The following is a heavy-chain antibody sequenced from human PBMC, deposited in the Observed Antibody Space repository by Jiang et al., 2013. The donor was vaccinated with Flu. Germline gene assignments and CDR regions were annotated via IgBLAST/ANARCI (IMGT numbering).Heavy chain of an antibody. Sequence: GSGLVKPSETLSLTCTVSGGSISSYYWSWIRQPPGKGLEWIGYIYYSGSTNYNPSLKSRVTISVDTSKNQFSLKLSSVTAADTAVYYCARGSGVVVAATENWFDPWGQGTL. CDR1: GGSISSYY. J-gene: IGHJ5*02. V-gene: IGHV4-59*13. CDR2: IYYSGST. D-gene: IGHD2-15*01. CDR3: ARGSGVVVAATENWFDP.